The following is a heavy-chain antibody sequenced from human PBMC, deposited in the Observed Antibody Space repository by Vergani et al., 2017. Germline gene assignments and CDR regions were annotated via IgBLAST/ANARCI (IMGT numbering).Heavy chain of an antibody. CDR3: ALYSGYDRSYYYYYGMDV. CDR1: GFTVSSNY. CDR2: IYSGGST. V-gene: IGHV3-66*01. J-gene: IGHJ6*02. Sequence: EVQLLESGGGLVQPGGSLRLSCAASGFTVSSNYMSWVRQAPGKGLEWVSVIYSGGSTYYADSVKGRFTISRDNSKNTLYLQMNSRSAEDTAVYYCALYSGYDRSYYYYYGMDVWGQGTTVTVSS. D-gene: IGHD5-12*01.